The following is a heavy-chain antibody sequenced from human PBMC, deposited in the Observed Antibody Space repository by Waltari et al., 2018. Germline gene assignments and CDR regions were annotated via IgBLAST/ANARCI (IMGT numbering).Heavy chain of an antibody. V-gene: IGHV4-38-2*01. J-gene: IGHJ4*02. D-gene: IGHD6-13*01. CDR2: IYHSGST. CDR3: ARPAAAGQFDY. CDR1: GYSISSGYY. Sequence: QVQLQESGPGLVKPSETLSLTCAVSGYSISSGYYWGWIRQPPGKGLEWIGSIYHSGSTYYNPSLKSRVTISVDTSKNQCSLKLSSVTAADTAVYYCARPAAAGQFDYWGQGTLVTVSS.